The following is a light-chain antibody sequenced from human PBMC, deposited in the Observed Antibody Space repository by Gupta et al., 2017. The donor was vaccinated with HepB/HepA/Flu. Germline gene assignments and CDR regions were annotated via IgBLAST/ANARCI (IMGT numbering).Light chain of an antibody. CDR3: QQYKDGPRT. CDR2: GAS. CDR1: QSVSSN. V-gene: IGKV3-15*01. Sequence: EIVMTQSPATLSVSPGERATVSCRASQSVSSNLAWFQQKPGQAPRLLLDGASSRATGIPARFSSSGSGTEFTLTITGLQSEDFAVYYCQQYKDGPRTFGQGTKVEIK. J-gene: IGKJ1*01.